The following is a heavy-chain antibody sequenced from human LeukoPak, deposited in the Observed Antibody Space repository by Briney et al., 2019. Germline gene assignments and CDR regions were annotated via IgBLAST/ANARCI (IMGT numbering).Heavy chain of an antibody. CDR1: GFTFSSYG. V-gene: IGHV3-30*18. Sequence: PGRSLRLSCAAPGFTFSSYGMYWVRQAPGKGLEWVAVISYDGSNTYYADSVKGRFTISRDNSKNTLYLQMNSLRAEDTAVYYCAKDGWGLSFGELLLDWGQGTLVTVSS. CDR3: AKDGWGLSFGELLLD. CDR2: ISYDGSNT. J-gene: IGHJ4*02. D-gene: IGHD3-10*01.